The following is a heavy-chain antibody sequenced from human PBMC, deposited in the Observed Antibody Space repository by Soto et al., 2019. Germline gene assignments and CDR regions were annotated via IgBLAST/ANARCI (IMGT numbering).Heavy chain of an antibody. CDR3: APGSLASGTGFFDS. CDR2: ILPGGST. V-gene: IGHV3-23*01. Sequence: EVQVLESGGGLVQPGGSLRLSCAASGFTFDNYAMSWVRQAPGKGLEWVSTILPGGSTYYADSVKGRFTISRDNSKNTLYLQMNSLRAEHTALCYCAPGSLASGTGFFDSWGQGTLATVSS. CDR1: GFTFDNYA. J-gene: IGHJ4*02. D-gene: IGHD6-13*01.